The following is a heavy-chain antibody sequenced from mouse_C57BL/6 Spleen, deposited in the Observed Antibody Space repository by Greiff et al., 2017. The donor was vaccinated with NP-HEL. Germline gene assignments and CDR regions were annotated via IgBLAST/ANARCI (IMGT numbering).Heavy chain of an antibody. V-gene: IGHV1-82*01. Sequence: VQLQQSGPELVKPGASVKISCKASGYAFSSSWMNWVKQRPGQGLEWIGRIYPGDGGTNYNGKFKGKATLTADKSSSTAYMQLSSLTSEDSAVYFCARMNDGYPYYGAMDYWGQGTSVTVSS. CDR1: GYAFSSSW. CDR2: IYPGDGGT. D-gene: IGHD2-3*01. J-gene: IGHJ4*01. CDR3: ARMNDGYPYYGAMDY.